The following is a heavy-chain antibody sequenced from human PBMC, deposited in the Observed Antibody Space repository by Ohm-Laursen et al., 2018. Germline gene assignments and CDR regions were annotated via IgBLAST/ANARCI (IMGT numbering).Heavy chain of an antibody. D-gene: IGHD4-17*01. CDR2: MNPNSGNT. CDR1: GYTFTSYD. CDR3: ALDYGDRQFDY. V-gene: IGHV1-8*01. Sequence: ASVKVSCKTYGYTFTSYDISWVRQVSGQGLEWMGWMNPNSGNTGYAQKFQGRVTMTRNTSISTAYMELSSLRSEDTAVYYCALDYGDRQFDYWGQGTLVTVSS. J-gene: IGHJ4*02.